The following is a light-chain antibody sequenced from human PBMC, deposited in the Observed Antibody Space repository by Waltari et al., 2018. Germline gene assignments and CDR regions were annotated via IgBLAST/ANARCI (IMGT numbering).Light chain of an antibody. Sequence: QSVLTQPPSVSGTPGQRVTISCSGSSSNIESNTVDLYQQLPGTAPKLLIDGDDQGPSGVPDRFSGSKSGTSASLAIRGLQSEDEADYYCAAWDDSLNEFVFGTGTKVTVL. J-gene: IGLJ1*01. CDR2: GDD. V-gene: IGLV1-44*01. CDR1: SSNIESNT. CDR3: AAWDDSLNEFV.